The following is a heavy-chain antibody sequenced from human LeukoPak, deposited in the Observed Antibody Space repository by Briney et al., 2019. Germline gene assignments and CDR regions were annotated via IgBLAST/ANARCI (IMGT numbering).Heavy chain of an antibody. CDR2: IYYIGST. CDR1: GGSISSGGY. CDR3: ARHGSYSLAF. D-gene: IGHD1-26*01. J-gene: IGHJ4*02. V-gene: IGHV4-4*02. Sequence: SGTLSLTCAVSGGSISSGGYWSWLRQPPGKGLEWIGQIYYIGSTNYNPSLESRVIMSLDKSTNQLSLRFSSVTAADTAVYYCARHGSYSLAFWGQGALVTVSS.